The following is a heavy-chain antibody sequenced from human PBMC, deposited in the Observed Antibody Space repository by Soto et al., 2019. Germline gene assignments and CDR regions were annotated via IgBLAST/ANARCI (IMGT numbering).Heavy chain of an antibody. D-gene: IGHD3-10*01. CDR1: GFTISNNY. J-gene: IGHJ4*02. V-gene: IGHV3-66*01. CDR2: IYTGGGT. Sequence: EVQLVESGGGLVQPGGSLRLSCAASGFTISNNYMSWVRQAPGKGLEWVSVIYTGGGTYYADSVKGRFTISRDNSKNTLFLQMNSLRAEDTAVYYCARTNYGSGSYPHYYWGQGTLVTVSP. CDR3: ARTNYGSGSYPHYY.